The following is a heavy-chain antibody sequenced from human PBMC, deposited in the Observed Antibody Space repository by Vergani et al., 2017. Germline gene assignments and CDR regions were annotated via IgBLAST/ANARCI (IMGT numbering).Heavy chain of an antibody. CDR1: GGSISSHY. V-gene: IGHV4-59*11. J-gene: IGHJ4*02. Sequence: QLQLQESGPGLVKPSETLSLTCTVSGGSISSHYWSWIRQPPGKGLEWIGYIYYSGSTNYNPSLKSRVTISVDTSKNQFSLKLSSVTAADTAVYYCASAAYFDYWGQGTLVTVSS. CDR2: IYYSGST. CDR3: ASAAYFDY.